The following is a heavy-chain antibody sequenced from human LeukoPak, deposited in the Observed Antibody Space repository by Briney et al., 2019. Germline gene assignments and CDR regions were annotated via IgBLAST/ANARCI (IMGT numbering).Heavy chain of an antibody. D-gene: IGHD3-10*01. CDR3: ARGPDYHY. CDR2: IIPIFGTA. Sequence: ASVKVSCKASGYTFTSYDINWVRQAPGQGLEWMGGIIPIFGTANYAQKFQGRVTITADESTSTAYMELSSLRSEDTAVYYCARGPDYHYWGQGTLVTVSS. J-gene: IGHJ4*02. CDR1: GYTFTSYD. V-gene: IGHV1-69*13.